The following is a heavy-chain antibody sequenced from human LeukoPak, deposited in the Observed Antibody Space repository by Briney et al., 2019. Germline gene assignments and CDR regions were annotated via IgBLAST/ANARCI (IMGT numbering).Heavy chain of an antibody. J-gene: IGHJ5*02. Sequence: GESLKISCKTSGYSFTSYWIGWVRQMPGKGLEWMGIIYPGDSDTRYSPSFQGQVTISADKSISTAYLQWSSLKASDTAMYYCARRGGDSSGYLNWFDPWGQGTLVTVSS. V-gene: IGHV5-51*01. CDR3: ARRGGDSSGYLNWFDP. CDR2: IYPGDSDT. D-gene: IGHD3-22*01. CDR1: GYSFTSYW.